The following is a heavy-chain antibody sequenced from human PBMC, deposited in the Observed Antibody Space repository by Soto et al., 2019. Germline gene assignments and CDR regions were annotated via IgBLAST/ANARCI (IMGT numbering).Heavy chain of an antibody. D-gene: IGHD3-3*01. CDR1: GHSFTSSG. CDR3: AREGILGPHDGYDM. Sequence: ASVKVSCKGSGHSFTSSGISWVRQAPGQGLEWLGWISTHNGNTIYAPRFQDRVTLTIQTSTNTAYMDMRSLRDDDTALYSSAREGILGPHDGYDMWGQGTLVTVSS. J-gene: IGHJ4*03. CDR2: ISTHNGNT. V-gene: IGHV1-18*01.